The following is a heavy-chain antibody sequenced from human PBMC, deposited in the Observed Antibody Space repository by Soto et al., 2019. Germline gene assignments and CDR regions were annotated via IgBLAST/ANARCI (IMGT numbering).Heavy chain of an antibody. D-gene: IGHD3-10*01. CDR3: AAMYYYGSGSRPPRFDY. J-gene: IGHJ4*02. Sequence: ASVKVSCKASGYTFTSYCMHWVRQAPGQGLEWMGIIIPSGGSTTYAQKFQGRVTMTRDTSTSTVYMELSSLRSEDTAVYYCAAMYYYGSGSRPPRFDYWGQETLVTVSS. CDR2: IIPSGGST. V-gene: IGHV1-46*01. CDR1: GYTFTSYC.